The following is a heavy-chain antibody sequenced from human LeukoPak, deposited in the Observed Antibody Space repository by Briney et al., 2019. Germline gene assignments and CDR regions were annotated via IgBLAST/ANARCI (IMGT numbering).Heavy chain of an antibody. D-gene: IGHD1-26*01. J-gene: IGHJ4*02. V-gene: IGHV1-2*02. Sequence: ASVKVSCKASGYTFTSYGISWVRQAPGQGLEWMGWINPNSGGTNYAQKFQGRVAMTRDTSISTAYMELSRLRSDDTAVYYCARDRKWELLRGYYFDYWGQGTLVTVSS. CDR1: GYTFTSYG. CDR2: INPNSGGT. CDR3: ARDRKWELLRGYYFDY.